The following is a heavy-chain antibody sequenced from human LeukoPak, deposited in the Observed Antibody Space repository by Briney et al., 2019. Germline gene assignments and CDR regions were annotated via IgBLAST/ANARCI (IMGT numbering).Heavy chain of an antibody. CDR2: IYTSGST. CDR3: ARDRGSDFWSGYPDDY. J-gene: IGHJ4*02. CDR1: GGSISSGSYY. V-gene: IGHV4-61*02. D-gene: IGHD3-3*01. Sequence: SQTLSLTCTVSGGSISSGSYYWSWIRQPAGKGLEWIGRIYTSGSTNYNPSLKSRVTISVDTSKNQFSLKLSSVTAADTAVYYCARDRGSDFWSGYPDDYWGQGTLVTVSS.